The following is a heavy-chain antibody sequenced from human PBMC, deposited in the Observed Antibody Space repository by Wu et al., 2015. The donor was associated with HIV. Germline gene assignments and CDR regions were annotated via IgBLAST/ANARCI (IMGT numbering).Heavy chain of an antibody. V-gene: IGHV1-2*02. Sequence: QVQLVQSGAEVKKSGASVKVSCKASGYIFTGYYTHWVRQAPGQGLEWMGWMNPKNGDTSYAQKFQGRATMTRDTSSNTAYMEVSRLTSDDTAVYYCARLAVTGRSWFDPWGQGTLVTVSS. CDR1: GYIFTGYY. D-gene: IGHD6-19*01. J-gene: IGHJ5*02. CDR2: MNPKNGDT. CDR3: ARLAVTGRSWFDP.